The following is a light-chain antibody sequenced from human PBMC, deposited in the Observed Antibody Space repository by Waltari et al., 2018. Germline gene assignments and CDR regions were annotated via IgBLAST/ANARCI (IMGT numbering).Light chain of an antibody. Sequence: IQMTQSPSSLSASVGDRVTITCRASQAISSAIAWYQQKPGNAPKLLVFAASRLESVVPSRFRGSGSGTDFTLTISSLQPEDFATYYCQQYHSTFSCSFGGGTKVEIK. J-gene: IGKJ4*01. CDR3: QQYHSTFSCS. CDR1: QAISSA. CDR2: AAS. V-gene: IGKV1-NL1*01.